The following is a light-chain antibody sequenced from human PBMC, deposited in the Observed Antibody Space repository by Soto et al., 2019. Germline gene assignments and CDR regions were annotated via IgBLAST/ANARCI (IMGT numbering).Light chain of an antibody. CDR1: SSDVGGYNH. CDR2: AVS. CDR3: SSYTSLSTVV. J-gene: IGLJ2*01. Sequence: QSVLTQPASVSGSPGQSITISCTGTSSDVGGYNHVSWYQHSPGKAPKLILFAVSDRPSGVSHRFSGSKSGNTASLTISGLQADDEADYYCSSYTSLSTVVFGGGTQLTVL. V-gene: IGLV2-14*01.